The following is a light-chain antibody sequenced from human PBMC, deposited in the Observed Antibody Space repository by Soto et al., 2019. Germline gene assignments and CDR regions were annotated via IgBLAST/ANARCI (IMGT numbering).Light chain of an antibody. CDR2: RNN. Sequence: QSVLTQPPSASGTPGQRVTLSCSGSSSNIGSNFVYWYQQLPGTAPKLLIYRNNQRPSGGPDRFSGSKSGTSASLAISGLRSEDEADYYCAAWEDSLSVVFGGGTKLTVL. V-gene: IGLV1-47*01. J-gene: IGLJ2*01. CDR1: SSNIGSNF. CDR3: AAWEDSLSVV.